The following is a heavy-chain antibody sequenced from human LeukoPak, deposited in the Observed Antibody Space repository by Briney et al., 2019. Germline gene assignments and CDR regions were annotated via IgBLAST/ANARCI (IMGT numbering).Heavy chain of an antibody. Sequence: GGSLRLSCAASGFTFSSYSMNWVRQAPGKGLEWVSSISSSSSYIYYADSVKGRFTISRDNAKNSLYLQMNSLRAEDTAVYYCARDPAAAGARAFDYWGQGTLVTVSS. D-gene: IGHD6-13*01. J-gene: IGHJ4*02. CDR2: ISSSSSYI. CDR3: ARDPAAAGARAFDY. CDR1: GFTFSSYS. V-gene: IGHV3-21*01.